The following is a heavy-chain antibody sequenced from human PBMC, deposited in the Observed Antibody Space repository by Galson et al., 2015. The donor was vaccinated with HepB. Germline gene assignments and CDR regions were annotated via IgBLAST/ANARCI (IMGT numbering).Heavy chain of an antibody. CDR1: GYPFTDYY. V-gene: IGHV1-2*02. J-gene: IGHJ4*02. CDR3: ARGGRSGFDY. Sequence: SVKVSCKASGYPFTDYYMHWVRQAPGQGLEWMGWIKANSGGTIYAQKFQGRVTMTRDTSISTAYMELTNLTTDDTAVYYCARGGRSGFDYWGQGTLVTVSS. CDR2: IKANSGGT. D-gene: IGHD3-10*01.